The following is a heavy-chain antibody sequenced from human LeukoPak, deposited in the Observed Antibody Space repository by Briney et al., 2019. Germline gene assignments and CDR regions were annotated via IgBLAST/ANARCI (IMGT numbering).Heavy chain of an antibody. V-gene: IGHV3-15*01. D-gene: IGHD3-22*01. CDR3: TTDQYHYYDSSGYYIAPWRY. J-gene: IGHJ4*02. CDR1: GFTFSNAW. Sequence: GGSLRLSCAASGFTFSNAWMSWVRQAPGKGLEWVGRTKSKTDGGTTDYAAPVKGRFTISRDDSKNTLYLQMNSLKTEDTAVYYCTTDQYHYYDSSGYYIAPWRYWGQGTLVTVSS. CDR2: TKSKTDGGTT.